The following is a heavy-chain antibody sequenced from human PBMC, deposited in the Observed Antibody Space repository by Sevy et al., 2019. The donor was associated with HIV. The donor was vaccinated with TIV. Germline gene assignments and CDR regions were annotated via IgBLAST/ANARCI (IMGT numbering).Heavy chain of an antibody. V-gene: IGHV3-21*01. CDR2: ISSSSRYI. CDR3: ARVVAYCSGGSCFPGYYYGMDV. J-gene: IGHJ6*02. D-gene: IGHD2-15*01. CDR1: GFTFSNYN. Sequence: GGSLRLSCAASGFTFSNYNMNWVRQAPGKGLEWVSSISSSSRYIYYADSMKGRFTISRDNAKNSLYLQMNSLRAEDTAVYYCARVVAYCSGGSCFPGYYYGMDVWGQGSTVTVSS.